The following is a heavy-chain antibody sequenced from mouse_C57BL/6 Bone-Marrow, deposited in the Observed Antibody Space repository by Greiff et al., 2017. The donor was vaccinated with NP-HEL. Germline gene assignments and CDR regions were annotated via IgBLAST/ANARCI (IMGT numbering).Heavy chain of an antibody. CDR3: ARGGYYYGSSHGMDY. D-gene: IGHD1-1*01. J-gene: IGHJ4*01. CDR1: GFTFSSYA. V-gene: IGHV5-4*03. Sequence: EVKLVESGGGLVKPGGSLKLSCAASGFTFSSYAMSWVRQTPEKRLEWVATISDGGSYTYYPDNVQGRFTISRDNAKNNLYLQMSHLKSEDTAMYYCARGGYYYGSSHGMDYWGQGTSVTVSS. CDR2: ISDGGSYT.